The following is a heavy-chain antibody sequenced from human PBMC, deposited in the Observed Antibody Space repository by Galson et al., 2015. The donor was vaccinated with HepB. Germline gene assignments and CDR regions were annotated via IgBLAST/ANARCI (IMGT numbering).Heavy chain of an antibody. CDR2: ISGSGGST. CDR1: GFTFSSNS. J-gene: IGHJ4*02. D-gene: IGHD2-15*01. V-gene: IGHV3-23*01. CDR3: TKEIGYCSGGTCYRRENYFDF. Sequence: SLRLSCAASGFTFSSNSMSWVRQAPGKGLEWVSAISGSGGSTYYADSVKGRFTISRDNSKNTLDLQMNSLRAEDTAVYYCTKEIGYCSGGTCYRRENYFDFWGQGTLVTVSS.